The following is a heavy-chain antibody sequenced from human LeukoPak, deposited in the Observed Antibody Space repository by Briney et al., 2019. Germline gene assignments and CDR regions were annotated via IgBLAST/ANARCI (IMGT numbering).Heavy chain of an antibody. J-gene: IGHJ4*02. Sequence: PSETLSLTCTVSGGSISSSSYYWGWIRQPQGKGLEWIGCFYYSGSTYYYPSLKGRVTISVDTSKNQFSLKLSSVTAADTAVYYCATPLVRGVDYFDYWGQGTLVTVSS. D-gene: IGHD3-10*01. V-gene: IGHV4-39*01. CDR1: GGSISSSSYY. CDR3: ATPLVRGVDYFDY. CDR2: FYYSGST.